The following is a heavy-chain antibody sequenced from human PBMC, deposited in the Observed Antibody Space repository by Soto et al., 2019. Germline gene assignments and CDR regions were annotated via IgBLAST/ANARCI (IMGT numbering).Heavy chain of an antibody. Sequence: EVQLVESEGGLVQPGGSLRLSCEASGFIFTTSDMSWVRQAPGKGLEWISSITITGDTTHYADSVKGRFTISRDNSRNTVYLQMNRRRVADTAVYYCAKGGGGDHGYWGQGTLVAVSS. CDR3: AKGGGGDHGY. CDR1: GFIFTTSD. V-gene: IGHV3-23*04. D-gene: IGHD2-21*02. J-gene: IGHJ4*02. CDR2: ITITGDTT.